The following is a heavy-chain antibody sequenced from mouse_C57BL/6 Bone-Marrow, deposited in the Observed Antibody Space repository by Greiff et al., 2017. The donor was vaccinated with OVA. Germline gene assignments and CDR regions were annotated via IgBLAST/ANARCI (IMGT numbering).Heavy chain of an antibody. CDR3: SANWYWYFDV. J-gene: IGHJ1*03. D-gene: IGHD4-1*01. CDR1: GYTFTDYE. CDR2: IDPETGGT. Sequence: VQLQQSGAELVRPGASVTLSCKASGYTFTDYEMHWVKQTPVHGLEWIGAIDPETGGTAYNQKFKGKAILTADKSSSTAYMELRSLTSEDSAVYYCSANWYWYFDVWGTGTTVTVSS. V-gene: IGHV1-15*01.